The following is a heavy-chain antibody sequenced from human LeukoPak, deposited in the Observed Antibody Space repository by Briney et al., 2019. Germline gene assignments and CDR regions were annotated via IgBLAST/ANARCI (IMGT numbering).Heavy chain of an antibody. D-gene: IGHD3-10*01. J-gene: IGHJ6*03. CDR3: ARALKTMVRGVFITAADYYMDV. CDR1: GFSFSDYY. Sequence: PGGSLRLSCAASGFSFSDYYMSWIRQAPGKGLEWVSYISSSGKTIYYADSVKGRFTISRDNAKNSLYLQTNSLRAEDTAVYYCARALKTMVRGVFITAADYYMDVWGKGTTVTVSS. CDR2: ISSSGKTI. V-gene: IGHV3-11*04.